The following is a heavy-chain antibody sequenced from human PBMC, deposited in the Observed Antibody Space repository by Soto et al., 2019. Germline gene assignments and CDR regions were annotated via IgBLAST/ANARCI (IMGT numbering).Heavy chain of an antibody. V-gene: IGHV1-18*01. CDR2: ISAYNGNT. CDR3: ATGDSSGWYRY. D-gene: IGHD6-19*01. Sequence: SYGISWVRQAPGQGLEWMGWISAYNGNTNYAQKLQGRVTMTTDTSTSTAYMELRSLRSDDTAVYYCATGDSSGWYRYWGQGTLVTAPQ. CDR1: SYG. J-gene: IGHJ4*02.